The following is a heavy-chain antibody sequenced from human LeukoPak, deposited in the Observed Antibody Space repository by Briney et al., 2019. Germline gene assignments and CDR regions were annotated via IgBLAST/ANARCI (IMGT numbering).Heavy chain of an antibody. CDR2: IRSKANSYAT. D-gene: IGHD6-13*01. Sequence: PGGSLKLSCAASGFTFSGSAMHWVRQASGKGLEWVGRIRSKANSYATAYAASVKGRFTISRDDSKNTAYLQMNSLKTEDTAVYYRTSSIAAAGNYYYGMDVWGQGTTVTVSS. CDR1: GFTFSGSA. J-gene: IGHJ6*02. CDR3: TSSIAAAGNYYYGMDV. V-gene: IGHV3-73*01.